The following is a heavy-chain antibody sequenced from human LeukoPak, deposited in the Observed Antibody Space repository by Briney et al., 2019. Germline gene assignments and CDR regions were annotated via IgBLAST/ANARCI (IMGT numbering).Heavy chain of an antibody. J-gene: IGHJ3*02. D-gene: IGHD3-22*01. CDR3: ARERGLRITMIVVVNDAFDI. CDR1: GGTFSSYA. CDR2: IIPIFGTA. V-gene: IGHV1-69*13. Sequence: SVKLSCKASGGTFSSYAISWVRQAPGQGLEWMGGIIPIFGTANYAQKFQGRVTITADESTSTAYMELSSLRSEDTAVYYCARERGLRITMIVVVNDAFDIWGQGTMVTVSS.